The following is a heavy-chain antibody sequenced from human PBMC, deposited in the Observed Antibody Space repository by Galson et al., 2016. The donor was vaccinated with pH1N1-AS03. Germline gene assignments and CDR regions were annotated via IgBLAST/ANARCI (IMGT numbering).Heavy chain of an antibody. V-gene: IGHV1-69*05. Sequence: SVKVSCKASGGTFDNHPINGVRQAPGQGLEWMGGFIPIFGTTNYAPKYQGRVTFTTDHSTTTVYMELSNLRSEDTAVYYCARNSDSLGAFDVWGQGTLLSVSS. CDR3: ARNSDSLGAFDV. CDR1: GGTFDNHP. J-gene: IGHJ3*01. CDR2: FIPIFGTT. D-gene: IGHD1-7*01.